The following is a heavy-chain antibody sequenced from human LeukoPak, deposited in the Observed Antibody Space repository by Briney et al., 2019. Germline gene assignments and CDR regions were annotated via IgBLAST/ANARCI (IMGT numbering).Heavy chain of an antibody. J-gene: IGHJ4*02. CDR1: GGSISSGGYY. V-gene: IGHV4-31*03. CDR3: ARGLVGSSSWYLLDY. D-gene: IGHD6-13*01. CDR2: IYYSGST. Sequence: SETLSLTCTVSGGSISSGGYYWSWIRQHPGKGLEWIGYIYYSGSTYYNPSLKSRVTISVDTSKNQFSLKLSSVTAADTAVYYCARGLVGSSSWYLLDYWGQGTLVTVSS.